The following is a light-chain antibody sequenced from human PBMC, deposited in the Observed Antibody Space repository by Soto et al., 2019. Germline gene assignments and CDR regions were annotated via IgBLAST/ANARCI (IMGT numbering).Light chain of an antibody. J-gene: IGKJ3*01. Sequence: DIQMTQSPSSLSASVGDRVTITCRASQSISSYLNWYQQKPGKAPKLLIYAASSLQSGVPSRFSGSGSGTDFTLTISSLQPEDFATYYGQQSYSTPFSFGPGTKVDIK. CDR3: QQSYSTPFS. CDR1: QSISSY. CDR2: AAS. V-gene: IGKV1-39*01.